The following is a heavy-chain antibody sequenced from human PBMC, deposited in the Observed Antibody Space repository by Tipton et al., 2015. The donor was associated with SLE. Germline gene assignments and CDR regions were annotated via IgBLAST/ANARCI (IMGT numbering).Heavy chain of an antibody. CDR2: ILWDGGST. CDR3: VKDRPGGFDS. Sequence: SLRLSCAGSGFTFDDFAMHWVRQAPGKGPEWASLILWDGGSTFYADSVKGRFTISRGNSKNSLYLQMNDLRTEDTAFYYCVKDRPGGFDSWGQGTLVTVSS. J-gene: IGHJ5*01. CDR1: GFTFDDFA. D-gene: IGHD2-2*01. V-gene: IGHV3-43*01.